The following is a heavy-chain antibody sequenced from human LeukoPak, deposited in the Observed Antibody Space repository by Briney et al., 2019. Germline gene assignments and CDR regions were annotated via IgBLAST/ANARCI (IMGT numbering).Heavy chain of an antibody. Sequence: GGSLRLSCAASGFTFSSYAMSWVRQAPGKGLEWVSAISGSGGSTYHADSVKGRFTISRDNSKNTLYLQMNSLRAEDTAVYYCAKDADSSGWYWLGSYYGMDVWGQGTTVTVSS. CDR2: ISGSGGST. CDR1: GFTFSSYA. CDR3: AKDADSSGWYWLGSYYGMDV. J-gene: IGHJ6*02. D-gene: IGHD6-19*01. V-gene: IGHV3-23*01.